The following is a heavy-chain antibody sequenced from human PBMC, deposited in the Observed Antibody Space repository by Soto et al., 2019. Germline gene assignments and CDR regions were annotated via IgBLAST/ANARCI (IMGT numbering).Heavy chain of an antibody. Sequence: SETLSLTCTVSGGSISSYYWSWIRQPPGKGLEWIGYIYYSGSTNYNPSLKSRVTISVDTSKNQFSLKLSSVTAADTAVYYCARVSKGNYAPGLYYYYYYMDVWGKGTTVTVSS. D-gene: IGHD4-4*01. J-gene: IGHJ6*03. CDR3: ARVSKGNYAPGLYYYYYYMDV. CDR1: GGSISSYY. CDR2: IYYSGST. V-gene: IGHV4-59*01.